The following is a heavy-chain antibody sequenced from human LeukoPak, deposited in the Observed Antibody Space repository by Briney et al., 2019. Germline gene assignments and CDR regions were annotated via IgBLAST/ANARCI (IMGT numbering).Heavy chain of an antibody. J-gene: IGHJ3*02. CDR2: INHSGST. V-gene: IGHV4-34*01. D-gene: IGHD3-22*01. CDR3: AREIRDSSGYPFWNDDALDI. Sequence: PSETLSLTCAVYGGSFSGYYWSWIRQPPGKGLEWIGEINHSGSTNYNPSLKSRVTISVDTSKNQFSLKLSSVTAADTAVYYCAREIRDSSGYPFWNDDALDIWGQGTMVTVSS. CDR1: GGSFSGYY.